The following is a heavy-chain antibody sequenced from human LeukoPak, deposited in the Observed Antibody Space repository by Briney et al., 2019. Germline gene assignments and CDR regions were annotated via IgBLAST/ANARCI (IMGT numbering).Heavy chain of an antibody. CDR3: ARGRLRGYSYGDDAFDI. CDR2: IKQDGSEK. CDR1: GFTFSSYW. D-gene: IGHD5-18*01. V-gene: IGHV3-7*01. J-gene: IGHJ3*02. Sequence: GGSLRLSCAASGFTFSSYWMSWVRQAPGKGLEWVANIKQDGSEKYYVDSVKGRFTISRDNAKNSLYLQMNSLRAEDTAVYYCARGRLRGYSYGDDAFDIWGQGTMVTVSS.